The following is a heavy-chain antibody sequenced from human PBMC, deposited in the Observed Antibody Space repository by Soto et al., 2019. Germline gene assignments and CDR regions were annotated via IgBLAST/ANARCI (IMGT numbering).Heavy chain of an antibody. V-gene: IGHV4-31*03. CDR3: ARLGESSDYGWFDP. Sequence: PSETLSLTCTVSGGSISSGGYYWSWIRQHPGKGLEWIGYIYYSGSTYYNPSLKSRVTISVDTSKNQFSLKLSSVTAADTAVYYCARLGESSDYGWFDPWGQGTTVTVSS. D-gene: IGHD4-17*01. CDR2: IYYSGST. J-gene: IGHJ5*01. CDR1: GGSISSGGYY.